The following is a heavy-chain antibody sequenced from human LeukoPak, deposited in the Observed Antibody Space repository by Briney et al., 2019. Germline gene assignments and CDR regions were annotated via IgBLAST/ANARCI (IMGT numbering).Heavy chain of an antibody. V-gene: IGHV4-38-2*01. CDR2: IHHSGAT. CDR3: AREYDYVWIF. CDR1: GYSISNGFY. J-gene: IGHJ4*02. D-gene: IGHD3-16*01. Sequence: SETLSLTCAVSGYSISNGFYWGWIRQPPGKGLEYIGSIHHSGATYYSPSLKSRLTISVDTSKNQFSLKLSSVTAADTAMYYCAREYDYVWIFWGQGTLVTVSS.